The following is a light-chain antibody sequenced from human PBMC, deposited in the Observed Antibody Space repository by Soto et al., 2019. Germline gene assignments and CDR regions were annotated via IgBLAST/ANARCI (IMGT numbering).Light chain of an antibody. CDR3: QHRSDWPS. V-gene: IGKV3-11*01. Sequence: EIVLTQSPATLSLSPGERATLSCRASQSVSSYLAWYQQKPGQAPRLLIYDASNRATGIPARFSGSGSGTDFTLTISSLEPEDFAVYYCQHRSDWPSFGPGTKVDIK. J-gene: IGKJ3*01. CDR1: QSVSSY. CDR2: DAS.